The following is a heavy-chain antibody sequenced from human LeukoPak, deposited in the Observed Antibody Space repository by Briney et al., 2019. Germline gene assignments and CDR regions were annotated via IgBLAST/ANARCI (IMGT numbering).Heavy chain of an antibody. CDR2: IDNYGRTT. Sequence: GGSLRLSCAASGYSFSSYWMHWVRQVPGKGLVWVSRIDNYGRTTDYADSVKGRFTISRDNVQNTPYLQMNSLNAEDTAVYYCARDVGGAGSFWGQGTLVTVSS. J-gene: IGHJ4*02. CDR1: GYSFSSYW. CDR3: ARDVGGAGSF. D-gene: IGHD3-10*01. V-gene: IGHV3-74*01.